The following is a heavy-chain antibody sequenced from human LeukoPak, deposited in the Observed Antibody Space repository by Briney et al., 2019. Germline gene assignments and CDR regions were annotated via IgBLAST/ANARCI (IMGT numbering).Heavy chain of an antibody. CDR1: GYTFTGYY. D-gene: IGHD3-9*01. CDR3: ARGFYDILTGWALDYFDY. Sequence: GASVKVSCKASGYTFTGYYMHWVRQAPGQGLEWMGWINPNSGGTNYAQKFQGRVTMTRDTSISTAYMELSRLRSDDTAVYYCARGFYDILTGWALDYFDYWGQGTLVTVSS. V-gene: IGHV1-2*02. CDR2: INPNSGGT. J-gene: IGHJ4*02.